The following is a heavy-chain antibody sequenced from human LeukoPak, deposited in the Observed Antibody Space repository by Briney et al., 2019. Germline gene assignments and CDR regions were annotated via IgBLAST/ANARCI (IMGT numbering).Heavy chain of an antibody. CDR1: GFTFSSYA. CDR2: ISYDGCNK. CDR3: VRGEIDY. V-gene: IGHV3-30-3*01. Sequence: PGRSLRLSCAASGFTFSSYAMHWVRQAPGKGLEWVAVISYDGCNKYYADSVKGRFTISRDNSKNTLYLQMNSLRAEDTAVYYCVRGEIDYWGQGTLVTVSS. D-gene: IGHD3-10*01. J-gene: IGHJ4*02.